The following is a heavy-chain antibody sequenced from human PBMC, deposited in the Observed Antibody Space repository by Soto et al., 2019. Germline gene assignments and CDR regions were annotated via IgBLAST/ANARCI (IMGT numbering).Heavy chain of an antibody. V-gene: IGHV1-58*01. Sequence: SVTVTSMRRLIIIAYPAVTSPRHSRGQRLEWIGWIVVGGGNTKYAKRVQERITITRDMSTSTAYMELSDLRSEDTAVYYCAAELYSGGSCCSFDIWGQGSIVTVTS. CDR1: LIIIAYPA. CDR2: IVVGGGNT. CDR3: AAELYSGGSCCSFDI. D-gene: IGHD1-26*01. J-gene: IGHJ3*02.